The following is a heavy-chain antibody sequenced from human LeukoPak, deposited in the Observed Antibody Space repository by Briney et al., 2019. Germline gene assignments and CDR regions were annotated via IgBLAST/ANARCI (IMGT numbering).Heavy chain of an antibody. CDR2: ISWNSGSI. D-gene: IGHD5-24*01. V-gene: IGHV3-9*03. Sequence: PGRSLRLSCAASGFTFDDYAMHWVRRAPGKGLEWVSGISWNSGSIGYADSVKGRFTISRDNAKNSLYLQMNSLRAEDMALYYCAKGVEMATITYFDYWGQGTLVTVSS. CDR1: GFTFDDYA. CDR3: AKGVEMATITYFDY. J-gene: IGHJ4*02.